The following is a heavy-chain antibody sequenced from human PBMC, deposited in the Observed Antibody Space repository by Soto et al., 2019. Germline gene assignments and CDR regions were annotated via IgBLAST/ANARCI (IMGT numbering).Heavy chain of an antibody. V-gene: IGHV1-3*01. CDR3: ARASYYYDSSGYCGRPWFDP. CDR2: INAGNGNT. D-gene: IGHD3-22*01. CDR1: GYTFTIYA. Sequence: GASVKVSCKASGYTFTIYAMHCVLQSPLQRLDWMGCINAGNGNTKYSQKFQGRVTITRDTSASTAYMELSSLRSEDTAVYYCARASYYYDSSGYCGRPWFDPWGQGTLVTVSS. J-gene: IGHJ5*02.